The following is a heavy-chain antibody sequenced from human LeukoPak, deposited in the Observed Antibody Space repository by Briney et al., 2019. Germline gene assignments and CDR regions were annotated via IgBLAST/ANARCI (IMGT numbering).Heavy chain of an antibody. CDR3: ARAARAGAQYFDW. D-gene: IGHD2/OR15-2a*01. CDR2: ISSSSSTI. J-gene: IGHJ4*02. Sequence: PGGSLRLSCAASGFTFSSYSMNWVRQAPGKGLEWVSYISSSSSTIYYADSVWGRFTISRDNSNNTLFLQMSSLRVEDTAVYYCARAARAGAQYFDWWGQGVLVTVSS. V-gene: IGHV3-48*01. CDR1: GFTFSSYS.